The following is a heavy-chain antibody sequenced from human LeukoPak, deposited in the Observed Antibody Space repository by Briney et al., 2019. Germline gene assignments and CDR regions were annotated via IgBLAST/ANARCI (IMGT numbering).Heavy chain of an antibody. D-gene: IGHD1-14*01. CDR3: TRYNNDHFDY. J-gene: IGHJ4*02. Sequence: HPGGSLRLSCAASGFTFSSYGMHWFRQTPGKGLEWVAVIAYDGSRAFYADSVKGRFTISRDNSKNTMSVQMDDLRAEDTAVYYCTRYNNDHFDYWGQGTLVTVSS. CDR2: IAYDGSRA. V-gene: IGHV3-33*08. CDR1: GFTFSSYG.